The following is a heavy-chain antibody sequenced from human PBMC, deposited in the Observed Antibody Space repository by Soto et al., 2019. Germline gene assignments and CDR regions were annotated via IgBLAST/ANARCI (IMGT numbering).Heavy chain of an antibody. D-gene: IGHD3-22*01. CDR2: IRQDGSEK. Sequence: GGSHRHPNAAFGFQIRELWIRRVRQSQGKGLEWVANIRQDGSEKNYMDSVKGRFTISRDNGRNSLFLQMSSLRVEDTAVYYCASRFLEHCLSSGFSELYDLWGQGAQVTVSS. J-gene: IGHJ4*02. CDR3: ASRFLEHCLSSGFSELYDL. CDR1: GFQIRELW. V-gene: IGHV3-7*05.